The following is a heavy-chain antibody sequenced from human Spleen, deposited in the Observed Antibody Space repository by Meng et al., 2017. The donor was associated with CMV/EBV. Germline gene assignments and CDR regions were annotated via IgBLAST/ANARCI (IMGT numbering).Heavy chain of an antibody. CDR2: IIPIFGTA. CDR1: GGTFSSYA. D-gene: IGHD6-19*01. V-gene: IGHV1-69*05. J-gene: IGHJ4*02. Sequence: SVKVSCKASGGTFSSYAISWVRQAPGQGLEWMGGIIPIFGTANYAQKFQGRVTITTDESTSTAYMELSSLRSEDTAVYYCARDGSRTVAGSDYWGQGTLVTVSS. CDR3: ARDGSRTVAGSDY.